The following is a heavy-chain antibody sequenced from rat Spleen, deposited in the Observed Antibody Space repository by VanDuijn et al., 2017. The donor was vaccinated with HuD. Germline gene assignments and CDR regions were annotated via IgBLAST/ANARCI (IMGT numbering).Heavy chain of an antibody. J-gene: IGHJ2*01. D-gene: IGHD5-1*01. CDR3: TRNWDY. CDR2: ISYDGGTT. Sequence: EVQLVESGGGLVQPGRSLKLSCAASGFTFSDYNMAWVRQAPRKGLEWVASISYDGGTTYYPDSMKGRFTISRDIARSTLYLQMNSLRSADTATYYCTRNWDYWGQGVMVTVSS. V-gene: IGHV5-7*01. CDR1: GFTFSDYN.